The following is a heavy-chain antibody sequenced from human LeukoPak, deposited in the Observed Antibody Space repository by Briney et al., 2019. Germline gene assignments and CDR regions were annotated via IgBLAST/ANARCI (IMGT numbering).Heavy chain of an antibody. CDR1: GFTFSRYA. CDR2: LSGSGGST. CDR3: AKMSLPAVLRDFDWLSGAIDY. J-gene: IGHJ4*02. V-gene: IGHV3-23*01. D-gene: IGHD3-9*01. Sequence: PGGSLRLSCAASGFTFSRYAMSWVRQAPGKGLEWVSGLSGSGGSTHYADSVKGRFTIYRDNSKNTLYLQMSSLGAEDTAVYYCAKMSLPAVLRDFDWLSGAIDYWGQGTLVTVSS.